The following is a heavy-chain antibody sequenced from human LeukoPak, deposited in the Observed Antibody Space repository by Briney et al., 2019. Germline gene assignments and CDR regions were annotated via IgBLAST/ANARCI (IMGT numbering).Heavy chain of an antibody. CDR1: GFTFSSYW. CDR3: ARDKIVGATYFDY. J-gene: IGHJ4*02. Sequence: GGSLRLSCAASGFTFSSYWMSWVRQAPGKGLEWVANIKQDGSERYYVDSVKGRFTISRDNAKNSLNLQMNSLRAEDTAIYYCARDKIVGATYFDYWGQGTLVTVSS. CDR2: IKQDGSER. V-gene: IGHV3-7*01. D-gene: IGHD1-26*01.